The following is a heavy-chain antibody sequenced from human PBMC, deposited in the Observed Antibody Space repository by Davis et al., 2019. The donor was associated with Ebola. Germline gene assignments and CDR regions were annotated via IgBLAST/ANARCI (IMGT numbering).Heavy chain of an antibody. CDR1: GYTFTSYY. V-gene: IGHV1-46*01. D-gene: IGHD3-16*02. Sequence: ASVKVSCKASGYTFTSYYMHWVRQAPGQGLEWMGIINPSGGSTSYAQKFQGRVTFTRDTSASTVYMEMTSLRSDDTAVYYCARVNAITFGGVIVKGWFDPWGQGTLVTVSS. CDR2: INPSGGST. J-gene: IGHJ5*02. CDR3: ARVNAITFGGVIVKGWFDP.